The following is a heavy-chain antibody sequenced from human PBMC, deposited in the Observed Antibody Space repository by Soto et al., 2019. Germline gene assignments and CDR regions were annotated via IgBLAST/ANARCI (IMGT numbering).Heavy chain of an antibody. CDR1: GGTFRNYP. Sequence: QVQLVQSGTEVKKPGSSVKVSCKASGGTFRNYPINWVRQAPGQGLEWMGSIFPLTDIPDYAQNFQARLTISADKSTSTAYMEVGRLASDDTAIYFCARGPLVVLNYFESWGQGTLVTVSS. V-gene: IGHV1-69*02. J-gene: IGHJ4*02. CDR3: ARGPLVVLNYFES. CDR2: IFPLTDIP.